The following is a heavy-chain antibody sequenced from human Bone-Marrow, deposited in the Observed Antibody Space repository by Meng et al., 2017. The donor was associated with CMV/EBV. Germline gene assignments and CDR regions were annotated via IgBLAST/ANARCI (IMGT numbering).Heavy chain of an antibody. Sequence: ASVKVSCKASGYTFTSYGISWVRQAPGQGLEWMGWISAYNGNTNYAQKLQGRVTMTTDTSTSTAYMELRSLRSDDTAVYYCARALNNHNHNSGSYYFPFDPWGRGTLVTVSS. CDR1: GYTFTSYG. D-gene: IGHD3-10*01. V-gene: IGHV1-18*01. CDR2: ISAYNGNT. CDR3: ARALNNHNHNSGSYYFPFDP. J-gene: IGHJ5*02.